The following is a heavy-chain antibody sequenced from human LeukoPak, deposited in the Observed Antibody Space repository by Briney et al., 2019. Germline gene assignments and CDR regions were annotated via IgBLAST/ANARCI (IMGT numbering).Heavy chain of an antibody. CDR2: ISAYNGNT. CDR3: AIQQENFDY. Sequence: AXVKVSCKASGYTFTSYGISWVGQAPGQGMEGMGWISAYNGNTKYAQKLQGRVTMTTDTSTSTAYMELRSLRSDDTAVYYCAIQQENFDYWGQGTLVTVSS. V-gene: IGHV1-18*01. D-gene: IGHD1-1*01. J-gene: IGHJ4*02. CDR1: GYTFTSYG.